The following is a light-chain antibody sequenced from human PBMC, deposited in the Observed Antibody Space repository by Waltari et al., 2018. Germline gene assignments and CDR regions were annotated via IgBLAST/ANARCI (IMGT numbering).Light chain of an antibody. CDR3: QQYNDWPRT. CDR1: QSISSN. J-gene: IGKJ1*01. V-gene: IGKV3-15*01. Sequence: EIVMTQSPATLSVSPGERATLSCRASQSISSNLAWYQQKPGQAPRLLIYSASTRATGIPARFRCSGSGTEFTLTISSLQSEDFAIYYCQQYNDWPRTFGQGTKVEIK. CDR2: SAS.